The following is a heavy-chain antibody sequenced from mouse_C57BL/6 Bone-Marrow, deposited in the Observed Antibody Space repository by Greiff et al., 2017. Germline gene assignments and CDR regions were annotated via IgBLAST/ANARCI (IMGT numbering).Heavy chain of an antibody. CDR1: GFTFSDSG. D-gene: IGHD2-4*01. CDR3: AGNAIYYDYDGWYFGV. CDR2: ISSGSSTI. Sequence: EVKVEESGGGLVKPGGSLKLSCAASGFTFSDSGMHWVRQAPEKGLEWVAYISSGSSTIYYADTVKGRFTISRDNAKNTLCLQMTSLSAEDTAVYYCAGNAIYYDYDGWYFGVWGAWTTVTVSS. J-gene: IGHJ1*01. V-gene: IGHV5-17*01.